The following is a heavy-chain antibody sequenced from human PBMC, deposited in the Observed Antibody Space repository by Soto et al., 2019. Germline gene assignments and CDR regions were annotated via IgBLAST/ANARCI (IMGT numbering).Heavy chain of an antibody. CDR2: IGSAGDS. V-gene: IGHV3-13*01. CDR1: GFTFSSSD. Sequence: GGSLRLSCAASGFTFSSSDMHWVRQATGKGLEWVSGIGSAGDSYYAGSVKGRFTISRENAKNSLYLQMHSLRAGDTAVYYCARWNWQQLAFDYWGQGTLVTVSS. D-gene: IGHD6-13*01. CDR3: ARWNWQQLAFDY. J-gene: IGHJ4*02.